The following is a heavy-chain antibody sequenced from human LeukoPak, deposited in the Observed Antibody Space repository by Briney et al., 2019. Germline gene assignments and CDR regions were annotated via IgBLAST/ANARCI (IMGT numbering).Heavy chain of an antibody. V-gene: IGHV3-23*01. J-gene: IGHJ4*02. Sequence: GGSLRLSCAASGFTFSNYSMSWVRQAPGKVLEWVSSISGSGGSTYYPDSVKGRFTISRDNSKNTLYLQMNSLRAEDTALYYCAKMGVATGSEASLGAPVDSGADYWGQGTLVTVSS. D-gene: IGHD5-12*01. CDR3: AKMGVATGSEASLGAPVDSGADY. CDR1: GFTFSNYS. CDR2: ISGSGGST.